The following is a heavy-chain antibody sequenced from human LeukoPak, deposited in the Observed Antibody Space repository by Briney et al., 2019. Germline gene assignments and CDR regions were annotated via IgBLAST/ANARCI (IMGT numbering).Heavy chain of an antibody. V-gene: IGHV3-23*01. CDR3: AKLTVLDYGEEGY. CDR1: GFTFSSYA. J-gene: IGHJ4*02. D-gene: IGHD4-17*01. Sequence: GGSLRLSCAASGFTFSSYAMSWVRQAPGKGLEWVSAISGSGGSTYYADSVKGRFTISRGNSKNTLYLQMNSLRAEDTAVYYCAKLTVLDYGEEGYWGQGTLVTVSS. CDR2: ISGSGGST.